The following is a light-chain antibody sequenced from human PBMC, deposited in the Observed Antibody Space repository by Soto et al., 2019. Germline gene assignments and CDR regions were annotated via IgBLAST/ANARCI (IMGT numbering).Light chain of an antibody. V-gene: IGLV2-14*01. CDR2: EVS. CDR1: SSDVGIFNY. J-gene: IGLJ3*02. CDR3: SSFTSSGTL. Sequence: QSALTQPPSASGSPGQSVTISCTGTSSDVGIFNYVSWYQQHPDQAPKLLIFEVSIRASGVSNRFSASKSANTASLTISGLQPEDEADYYCSSFTSSGTLFGGGTKVTVL.